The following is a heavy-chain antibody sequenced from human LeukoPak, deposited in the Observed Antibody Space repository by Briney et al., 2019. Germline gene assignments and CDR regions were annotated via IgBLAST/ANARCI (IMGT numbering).Heavy chain of an antibody. D-gene: IGHD1-26*01. J-gene: IGHJ4*02. CDR3: ATVSGIVGATSLDY. V-gene: IGHV1-24*01. CDR2: FDPEDGET. Sequence: ASVKVSCKVSGYTLTELSMHWVRQAPGKGLEWRGGFDPEDGETIYAQKFQGRVTMTEDTSTDTAYMELSSLRSEDTAVYYCATVSGIVGATSLDYWGQGTLVTVSS. CDR1: GYTLTELS.